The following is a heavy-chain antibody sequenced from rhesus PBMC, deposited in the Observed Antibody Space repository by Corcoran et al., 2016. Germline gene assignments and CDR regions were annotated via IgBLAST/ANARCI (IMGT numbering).Heavy chain of an antibody. CDR1: GFTFSSYG. CDR3: AKDFEVFTALDS. D-gene: IGHD2-27*01. CDR2: INSGGGST. J-gene: IGHJ4*01. V-gene: IGHV3S5*01. Sequence: EVQLVETGGGLVQPGGSLKLSCAASGFTFSSYGMSWVRQAKGKGLEWVSAINSGGGSTYHADSVKGRFPISRDNSKNTLSLQMNSLRAEDTAVYYCAKDFEVFTALDSWDQGVLVTVSS.